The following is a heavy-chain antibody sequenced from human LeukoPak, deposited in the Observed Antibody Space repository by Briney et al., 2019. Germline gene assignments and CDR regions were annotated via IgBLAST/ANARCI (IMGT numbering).Heavy chain of an antibody. CDR1: TFTFSSYT. D-gene: IGHD6-19*01. CDR3: ARETAVAGNDY. V-gene: IGHV3-48*01. Sequence: GGSLRLSCAASTFTFSSYTMNWVRQAPGKGLEWVSYISSTSSIIYYADSVKGRFTISRDNAKNSLYLQMNSLRVEDTAVYYCARETAVAGNDYWGQGTLVTVSS. CDR2: ISSTSSII. J-gene: IGHJ4*02.